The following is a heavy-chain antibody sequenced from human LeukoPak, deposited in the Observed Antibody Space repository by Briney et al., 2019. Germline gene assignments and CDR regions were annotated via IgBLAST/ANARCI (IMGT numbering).Heavy chain of an antibody. V-gene: IGHV4-59*08. CDR1: GGSFSSYY. CDR2: VYYSGTT. CDR3: ASGYDYSGY. Sequence: SETLSLTCTISGGSFSSYYWSWIRQPPGKGLEWIGYVYYSGTTNYNPSLKSRVTISVDTSKNQFSLKLSSVTAADTAVYYCASGYDYSGYWGQGTLVTVSS. D-gene: IGHD5-12*01. J-gene: IGHJ4*02.